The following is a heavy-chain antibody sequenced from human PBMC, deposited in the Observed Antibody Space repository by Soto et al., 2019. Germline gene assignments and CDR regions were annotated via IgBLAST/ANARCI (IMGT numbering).Heavy chain of an antibody. J-gene: IGHJ5*02. V-gene: IGHV3-48*01. CDR3: ARHPERIAQIGWFDP. D-gene: IGHD6-13*01. CDR1: GFTFSSYS. CDR2: ISSSSSTI. Sequence: PGGSLRLSCAASGFTFSSYSMNWVRRALGKGLEWVSYISSSSSTIYYADSVKGRFTISRDNAKNSLYLQMNSLRAEDTAVYYCARHPERIAQIGWFDPWGQGTLVTVSS.